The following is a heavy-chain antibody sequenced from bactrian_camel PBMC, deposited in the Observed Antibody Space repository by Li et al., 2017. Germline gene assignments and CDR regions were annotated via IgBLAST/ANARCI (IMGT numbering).Heavy chain of an antibody. CDR1: GFTFDDRQ. Sequence: QVQLVESGGGSVQPGGSLTLSCTASGFTFDDRQMGWYRQIPDDYCYLVSTIDRDGSTYYNASVQGRYTFSRDNAKNTLYLQMNNLKPEDTATYYCAAEPIDCPSAPPNMRSYYYNHWGQGTQVTVS. CDR2: IDRDGST. V-gene: IGHV3S53*01. CDR3: AAEPIDCPSAPPNMRSYYYNH. J-gene: IGHJ4*01. D-gene: IGHD3*01.